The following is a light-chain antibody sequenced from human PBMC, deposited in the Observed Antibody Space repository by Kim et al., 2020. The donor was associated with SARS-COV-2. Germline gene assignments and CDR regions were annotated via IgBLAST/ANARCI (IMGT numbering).Light chain of an antibody. Sequence: APGKTARIPCGGNNIGCKSVYWYQQESGRAPVLVVFDDSDRPSGIPERFSGSRSGNTATLTVIRVEAGDEADYYCQVWDSNSDHVVFGGGTQLTVL. CDR3: QVWDSNSDHVV. CDR2: DDS. V-gene: IGLV3-21*03. J-gene: IGLJ2*01. CDR1: NIGCKS.